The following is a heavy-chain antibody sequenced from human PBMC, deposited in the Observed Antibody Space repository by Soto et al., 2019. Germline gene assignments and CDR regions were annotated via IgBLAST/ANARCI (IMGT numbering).Heavy chain of an antibody. CDR2: INHSGST. V-gene: IGHV4-34*01. D-gene: IGHD4-17*01. CDR1: GGSFSGYY. CDR3: ARATAYYGDYVFDY. J-gene: IGHJ4*02. Sequence: QVQLQQWGAGLLKPSETLSLTCAVYGGSFSGYYWSWIRQPPGKGLEWIGEINHSGSTNYNPSLKSRITISVDTSKNQLSLKLSSVTAADTAVYYCARATAYYGDYVFDYWGQGTLVTVSS.